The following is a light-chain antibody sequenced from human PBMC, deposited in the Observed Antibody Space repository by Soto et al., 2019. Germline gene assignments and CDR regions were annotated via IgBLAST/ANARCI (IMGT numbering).Light chain of an antibody. CDR2: RNN. Sequence: QSVLTQPPSASGTPGPRVTISCSGSSSNIGSNYVSWYQQLPGTAPRLLIDRNNQRPSGVPDRFFGAKSGISASLALRGLRSEDKADYYGVARDDSLSGCVFGAGTQVPL. V-gene: IGLV1-47*01. CDR3: VARDDSLSGCV. CDR1: SSNIGSNY. J-gene: IGLJ1*01.